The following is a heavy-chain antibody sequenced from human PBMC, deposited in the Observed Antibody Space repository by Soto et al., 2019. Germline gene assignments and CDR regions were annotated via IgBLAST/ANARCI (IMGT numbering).Heavy chain of an antibody. V-gene: IGHV4-59*01. CDR2: IYYSGST. J-gene: IGHJ3*02. Sequence: WETLSLTCTVYGGYISSYYGSWIRQQTGKGLEWIGYIYYSGSTNYNPSLKSRVTISVDTSKNQFSLKLSSVTAADTALYYCARDPTRVLGELNDAFDIWGQGTTVTVSS. CDR1: GGYISSYY. D-gene: IGHD3-16*01. CDR3: ARDPTRVLGELNDAFDI.